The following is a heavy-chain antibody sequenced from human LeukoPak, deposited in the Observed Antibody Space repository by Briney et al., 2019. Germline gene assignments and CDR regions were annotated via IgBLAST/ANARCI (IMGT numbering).Heavy chain of an antibody. Sequence: KAGGSLRLSCAASGFTFSSYSMNWVRQAPGKGLEWVSSISSSSSYIYYADSVKGRFTISRDNAKNSLYLQMNSLRAEDTAVYYCARDEQNAFDYWGQGTLVAVSS. CDR3: ARDEQNAFDY. CDR2: ISSSSSYI. J-gene: IGHJ4*02. V-gene: IGHV3-21*01. D-gene: IGHD1-1*01. CDR1: GFTFSSYS.